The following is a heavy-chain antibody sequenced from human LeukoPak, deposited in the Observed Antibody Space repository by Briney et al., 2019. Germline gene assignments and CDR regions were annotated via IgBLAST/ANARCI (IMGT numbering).Heavy chain of an antibody. D-gene: IGHD5-12*01. J-gene: IGHJ6*02. CDR3: ARGEVVATKTRYYYYGMDV. CDR1: GGTFSSYA. CDR2: IIPILGIA. V-gene: IGHV1-69*04. Sequence: GSSVTVSCKASGGTFSSYAISWVRQAPGQGLEWMGRIIPILGIANYAQKFQGRVTITADKSTSTAYMELSSLRSEDTAVYYCARGEVVATKTRYYYYGMDVWGQGTTVTVSS.